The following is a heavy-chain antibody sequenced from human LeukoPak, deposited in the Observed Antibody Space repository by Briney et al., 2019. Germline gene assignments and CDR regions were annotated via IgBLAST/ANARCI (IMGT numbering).Heavy chain of an antibody. CDR2: MYYRGST. D-gene: IGHD1-26*01. CDR1: GFTFSDYY. CDR3: ATTTIRLGY. J-gene: IGHJ4*02. Sequence: GSLRLSCAASGFTFSDYYMSWIRQPLGKGLEWIGSMYYRGSTYHNPSLKSRVTISVDTSKNQFSLKLSSVTAADTAVYYCATTTIRLGYWGQGTLVTVSS. V-gene: IGHV4-38-2*01.